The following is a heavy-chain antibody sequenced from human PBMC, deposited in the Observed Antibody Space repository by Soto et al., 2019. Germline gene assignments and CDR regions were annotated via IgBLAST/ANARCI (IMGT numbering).Heavy chain of an antibody. V-gene: IGHV2-5*02. CDR2: IYWDDDK. CDR3: AQHHLLFDWLLLDY. J-gene: IGHJ4*02. CDR1: GFSLSTSGVG. Sequence: GSGPTLVNPTQTLTLTCTFSGFSLSTSGVGVGWIRQPPGKALEWLALIYWDDDKRYSPSLKCRLTITKDTSKNQVVLTMTNMDPVVSATYYCAQHHLLFDWLLLDYWGQGTLVTVSS. D-gene: IGHD3-9*01.